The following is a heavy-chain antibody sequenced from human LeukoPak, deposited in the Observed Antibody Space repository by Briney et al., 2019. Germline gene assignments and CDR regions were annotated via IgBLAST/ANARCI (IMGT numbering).Heavy chain of an antibody. J-gene: IGHJ4*02. CDR1: GGTFSSFA. D-gene: IGHD3-3*01. CDR2: IIPIFGTA. Sequence: SVKVSCKASGGTFSSFAISWVRQAPGQGLEWMGGIIPIFGTANYAQKYQGRVTITADESTSTAYMELSSLRSEDTAVYYCARGGRYYDFCSGPFDYWGQGTLVTVSS. V-gene: IGHV1-69*01. CDR3: ARGGRYYDFCSGPFDY.